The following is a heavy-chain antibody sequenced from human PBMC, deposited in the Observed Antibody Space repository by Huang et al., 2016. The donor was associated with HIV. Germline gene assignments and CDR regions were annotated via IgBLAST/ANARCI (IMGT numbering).Heavy chain of an antibody. J-gene: IGHJ4*02. CDR3: ARDLPGRITGVTVGLDY. Sequence: GFTFYTYSMNWVCQAPGKGLEWLSYISSSDSTIYYADSVKGRFTISRDNAKNSLYLQMNSLRAEDTAVYYCARDLPGRITGVTVGLDYWGQGTLVFVSS. CDR1: GFTFYTYS. V-gene: IGHV3-48*01. CDR2: ISSSDSTI. D-gene: IGHD1-20*01.